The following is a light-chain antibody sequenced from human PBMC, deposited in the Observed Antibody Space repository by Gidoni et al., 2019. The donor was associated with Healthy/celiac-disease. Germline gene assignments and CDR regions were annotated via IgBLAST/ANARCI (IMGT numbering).Light chain of an antibody. CDR3: QQYNNWPPGYT. Sequence: DIVMTQSPATLSVSPGERATLSCRASQSVSSNLAWYQQKPGQAPRLLIYGASTRATGIPARFSGSGSGTEFTLTISSLQSEDFAVYYCQQYNNWPPGYTFXXXTKLEIK. J-gene: IGKJ2*01. CDR2: GAS. V-gene: IGKV3-15*01. CDR1: QSVSSN.